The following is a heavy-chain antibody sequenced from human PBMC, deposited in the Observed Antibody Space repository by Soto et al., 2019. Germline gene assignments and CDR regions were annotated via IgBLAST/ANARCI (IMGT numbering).Heavy chain of an antibody. Sequence: APVQVSCKASGYTFTGYHMHWLGQAPGQGLEWVGWINPNSGGTNYAQKFQGWVTMTRDTSISTAYMELSRLRTDDTAVYYCARERIPITIFGVVTPPGGYYGMDVWGQGTTVTVSS. V-gene: IGHV1-2*04. D-gene: IGHD3-3*01. J-gene: IGHJ6*02. CDR3: ARERIPITIFGVVTPPGGYYGMDV. CDR2: INPNSGGT. CDR1: GYTFTGYH.